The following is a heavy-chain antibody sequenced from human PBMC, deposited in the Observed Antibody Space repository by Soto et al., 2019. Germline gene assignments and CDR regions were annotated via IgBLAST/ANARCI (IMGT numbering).Heavy chain of an antibody. Sequence: PGGSLRLSCAASGFTFSSYGMHWVRQAPGKGLEWVAVISYDGSNKYYADSVKGRFTISRDNSKNTLYLQMNSLRAEDTAVYYCEKDPHSSSPLYWGQGTMVSVSS. D-gene: IGHD6-6*01. J-gene: IGHJ4*02. V-gene: IGHV3-30*18. CDR3: EKDPHSSSPLY. CDR1: GFTFSSYG. CDR2: ISYDGSNK.